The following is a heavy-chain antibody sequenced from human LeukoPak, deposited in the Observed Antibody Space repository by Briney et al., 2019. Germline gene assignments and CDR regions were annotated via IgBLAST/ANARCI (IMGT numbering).Heavy chain of an antibody. J-gene: IGHJ5*02. CDR2: FYTSWST. D-gene: IGHD3-16*02. CDR3: SRDQYRATYTP. CDR1: GDPISIYH. V-gene: IGHV4-4*07. Sequence: SEPLSLTCTVSGDPISIYHGRWTRHSAGKARVGIRCFYTSWSTNHNPPLKSRITMPVGTSKNQFSPKLSSLTPADTAGYYCSRDQYRATYTPWGQGTLLTVSS.